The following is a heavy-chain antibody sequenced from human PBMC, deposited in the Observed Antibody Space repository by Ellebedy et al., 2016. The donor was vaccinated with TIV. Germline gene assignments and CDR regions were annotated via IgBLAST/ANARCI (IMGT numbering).Heavy chain of an antibody. CDR3: ATDGSYGDYLSPAHASVM. J-gene: IGHJ3*02. Sequence: GESLKISCAASGFSVTNNYMTWVRQAPGKGLEWVANINQDATKRIYVESVEGRFTISRDNAKNSLFLQMNGLRAEDTAVYYCATDGSYGDYLSPAHASVMWGQGTLVSVSS. CDR1: GFSVTNNY. V-gene: IGHV3-7*01. CDR2: INQDATKR. D-gene: IGHD4-17*01.